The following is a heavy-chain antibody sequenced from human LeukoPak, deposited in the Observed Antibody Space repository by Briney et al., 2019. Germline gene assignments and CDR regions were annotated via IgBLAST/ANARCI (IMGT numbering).Heavy chain of an antibody. Sequence: GGSLRLSCAASGVTVSTNYMSWVRQAPGKGLEWVSVIYSGGGTYYADSVKGRFTISRDNSKNTLYLQMNSLRDEDTAVYYCARTSIEVAATSGLDYWGQGILVTVSS. J-gene: IGHJ4*02. CDR1: GVTVSTNY. CDR3: ARTSIEVAATSGLDY. V-gene: IGHV3-53*01. D-gene: IGHD6-19*01. CDR2: IYSGGGT.